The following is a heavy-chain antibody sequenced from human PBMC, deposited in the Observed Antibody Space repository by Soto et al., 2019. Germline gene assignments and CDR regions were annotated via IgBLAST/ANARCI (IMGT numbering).Heavy chain of an antibody. CDR3: TTATSMVAGRMDV. D-gene: IGHD5-18*01. V-gene: IGHV3-15*04. CDR1: GFTFSMYA. J-gene: IGHJ6*02. Sequence: PGGSLRLSCAASGFTFSMYAMSWVRQAPGKGLEWVSGIGGSNDGGTTDYAAPVKGRFTISRDDSKSTLYLQMNSLKNEDTAVYYCTTATSMVAGRMDVWGQGTTVTVSS. CDR2: IGGSNDGGTT.